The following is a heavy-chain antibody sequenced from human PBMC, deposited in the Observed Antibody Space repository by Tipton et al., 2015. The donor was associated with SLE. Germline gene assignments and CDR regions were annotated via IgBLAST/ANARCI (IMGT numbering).Heavy chain of an antibody. Sequence: LSLTCAASGFTFSDYYMSWIRQAPGKGLEWVSYISSSGSTIYYADSVKGRFTISRDNAKNSLYLQMNSLRAEDTAVYYCARDAFWSGYYRLLDYWGQGTLVTVSS. J-gene: IGHJ4*02. V-gene: IGHV3-11*01. D-gene: IGHD3-3*01. CDR2: ISSSGSTI. CDR3: ARDAFWSGYYRLLDY. CDR1: GFTFSDYY.